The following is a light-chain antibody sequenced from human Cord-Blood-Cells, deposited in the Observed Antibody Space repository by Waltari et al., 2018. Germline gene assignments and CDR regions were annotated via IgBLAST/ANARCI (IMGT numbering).Light chain of an antibody. CDR2: EVS. V-gene: IGLV2-14*01. Sequence: QSTLTQPASVSGSPGQSITISCTGTSSDVGGYNYVSWYQQHPGKAPKRMIYEVSNRPSGVSNRFSGSKSCNTASLTISGLQAEDEADYYCSSYTSSSTLVFGGGTKRTVL. CDR3: SSYTSSSTLV. CDR1: SSDVGGYNY. J-gene: IGLJ2*01.